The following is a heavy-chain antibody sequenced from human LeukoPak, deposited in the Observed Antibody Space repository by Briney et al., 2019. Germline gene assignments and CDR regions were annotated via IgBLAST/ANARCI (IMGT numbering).Heavy chain of an antibody. Sequence: SETLSLTCTVSGGSISTYYWSWIRQPPGKGLEWIGYIYYSGSANYNPSLRSRVTISGDTSKSQFSLKLSSVTAADSAVYYCASGGYSYGKFDYWGQGTLVTVSS. J-gene: IGHJ4*02. V-gene: IGHV4-59*01. CDR2: IYYSGSA. CDR3: ASGGYSYGKFDY. D-gene: IGHD5-18*01. CDR1: GGSISTYY.